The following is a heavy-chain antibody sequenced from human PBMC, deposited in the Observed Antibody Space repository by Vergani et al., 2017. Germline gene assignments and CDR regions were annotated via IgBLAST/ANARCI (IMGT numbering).Heavy chain of an antibody. D-gene: IGHD1-26*01. Sequence: QVQLVESGGGVVQPGRSLRLSCTASGFTFRSYGMHWVRQAPGKGLEWVAVISYDGGFEYYGDSVKGRFSISRDNSRNTLYLQMNSLRPEDTATYYCVKDAGSYENFFDSWGQGTLVTVSS. V-gene: IGHV3-30*18. CDR1: GFTFRSYG. CDR2: ISYDGGFE. CDR3: VKDAGSYENFFDS. J-gene: IGHJ4*02.